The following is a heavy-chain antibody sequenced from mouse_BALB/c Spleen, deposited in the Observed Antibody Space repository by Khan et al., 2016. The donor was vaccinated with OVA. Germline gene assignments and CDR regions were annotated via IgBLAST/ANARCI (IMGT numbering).Heavy chain of an antibody. J-gene: IGHJ4*01. Sequence: QVQLKQSGPGLVAPSQSLSITCTVSGFSLTNYGVNWVRQPPGKGLEWLGVIWGDGSTNYHSAFISRLSITKDHSKSQVFLKLNSLQPDDTATYYCAGFEASYYAMYYWGQGTSVTVSS. CDR1: GFSLTNYG. V-gene: IGHV2-3*01. D-gene: IGHD6-1*01. CDR2: IWGDGST. CDR3: AGFEASYYAMYY.